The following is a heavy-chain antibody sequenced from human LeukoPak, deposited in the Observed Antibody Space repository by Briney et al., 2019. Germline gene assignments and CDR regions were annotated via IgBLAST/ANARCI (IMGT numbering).Heavy chain of an antibody. CDR2: IYYSGST. D-gene: IGHD6-13*01. CDR1: GGSISSSSYY. J-gene: IGHJ4*02. Sequence: KPSETLSLTCTVSGGSISSSSYYWGWIRQPPGKGLEWIGSIYYSGSTYYNPSLKSRVTVSVDTSKNQFSLKLSSVTAADTAVYYCARRTRRAAAGTPYFDYWGQGTLVTVSS. CDR3: ARRTRRAAAGTPYFDY. V-gene: IGHV4-39*07.